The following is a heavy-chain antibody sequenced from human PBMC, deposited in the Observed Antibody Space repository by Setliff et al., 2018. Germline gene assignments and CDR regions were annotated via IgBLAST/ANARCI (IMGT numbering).Heavy chain of an antibody. D-gene: IGHD1-26*01. Sequence: SETLSLTCTVSGDSISSGDYFWSWIRQPPGKGLEWIVYIYHSGSAYYIPSLKSRVTMSVDTSKNQFSLHLTSVTAADTAVYYCAREVGTSTSSDAFDVWGQGMMVTVSS. CDR1: GDSISSGDYF. CDR2: IYHSGSA. J-gene: IGHJ3*01. CDR3: AREVGTSTSSDAFDV. V-gene: IGHV4-30-4*08.